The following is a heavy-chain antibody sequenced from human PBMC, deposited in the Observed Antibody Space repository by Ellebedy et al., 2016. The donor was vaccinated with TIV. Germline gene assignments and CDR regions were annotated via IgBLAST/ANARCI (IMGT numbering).Heavy chain of an antibody. D-gene: IGHD3/OR15-3a*01. V-gene: IGHV3-53*01. CDR3: ASGFWTGYCDY. CDR1: GFTVSSNY. J-gene: IGHJ4*02. CDR2: IYSGGNT. Sequence: GESLKISCAASGFTVSSNYMSWVRQAPGKGLEWVSVIYSGGNTYYADSVKGRFTISRDNSKNTLYLQMNSLRAEDTAVYYCASGFWTGYCDYWGQGTLVTVSS.